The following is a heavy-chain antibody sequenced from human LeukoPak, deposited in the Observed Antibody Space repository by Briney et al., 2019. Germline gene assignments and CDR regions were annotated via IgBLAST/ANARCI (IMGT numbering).Heavy chain of an antibody. CDR1: GFTFSSYA. Sequence: GGSLRLPCAASGFTFSSYAMRWVRQAPGKGLEWVAVISYDGSNKYYADSVKGRFTISRDNSKNTLYLQMNSLRAEDTAVYYCASLVVVTAIRALTLDYWGQGTLVTVSS. CDR3: ASLVVVTAIRALTLDY. D-gene: IGHD2-21*02. J-gene: IGHJ4*02. V-gene: IGHV3-30-3*01. CDR2: ISYDGSNK.